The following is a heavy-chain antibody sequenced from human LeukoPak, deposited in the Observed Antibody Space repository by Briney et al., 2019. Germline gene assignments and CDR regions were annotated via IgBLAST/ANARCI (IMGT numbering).Heavy chain of an antibody. V-gene: IGHV1-18*01. CDR3: ATSSSATLELLRFAFDI. Sequence: ASVKVSCKASGYTFTSYGISWVRQAPGQGLEWMGWISAYNGNTIYAQKFQGRVTMTEDTSTDTAYMELSSLRSEDTAVYYCATSSSATLELLRFAFDIWGQGTMVTVPS. CDR1: GYTFTSYG. J-gene: IGHJ3*02. D-gene: IGHD1-26*01. CDR2: ISAYNGNT.